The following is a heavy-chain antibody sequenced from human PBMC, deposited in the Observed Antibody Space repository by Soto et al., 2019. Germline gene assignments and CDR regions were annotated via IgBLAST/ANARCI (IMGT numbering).Heavy chain of an antibody. D-gene: IGHD3-22*01. Sequence: GGSLRLSCTTSGFTFGDFAVTWVRQAPGKGLEWVGFIRSKAYGGTTDYAASVKGRFTISRDNAKNSLYLQMNSLRAEDTAVYYCARFYYDSSGYLPSPYYYYYGMDVWGQGTTVTV. CDR3: ARFYYDSSGYLPSPYYYYYGMDV. V-gene: IGHV3-49*04. CDR1: GFTFGDFA. J-gene: IGHJ6*02. CDR2: IRSKAYGGTT.